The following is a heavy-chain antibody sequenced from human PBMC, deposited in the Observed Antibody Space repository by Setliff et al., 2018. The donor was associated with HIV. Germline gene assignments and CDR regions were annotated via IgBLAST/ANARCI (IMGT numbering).Heavy chain of an antibody. CDR1: GFTFISSA. CDR2: IVVNSGNT. CDR3: AAGPGVDSSAYCDYYYMDV. V-gene: IGHV1-58*02. Sequence: SVKVSCKASGFTFISSAMQWVRQARGRRLEWIGWIVVNSGNTNYAQKFQERVTITRDMSTRTTYMELSNLRSEDTAVYYCAAGPGVDSSAYCDYYYMDVWGKGTTVTV. J-gene: IGHJ6*03. D-gene: IGHD3-22*01.